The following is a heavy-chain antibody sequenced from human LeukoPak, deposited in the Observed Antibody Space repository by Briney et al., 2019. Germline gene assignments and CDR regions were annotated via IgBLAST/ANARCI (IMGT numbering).Heavy chain of an antibody. CDR1: GYTFTSYY. Sequence: ASVKVSCKASGYTFTSYYMHWVRQAPGQGLEWMGIINPSGGSTNYAQKFQGRVTTTRDMSTSTIYMELSSLRSEETAVYYCARGVAAGHYYFDYWGQGTLVTVSS. CDR3: ARGVAAGHYYFDY. CDR2: INPSGGST. D-gene: IGHD6-13*01. J-gene: IGHJ4*02. V-gene: IGHV1-46*01.